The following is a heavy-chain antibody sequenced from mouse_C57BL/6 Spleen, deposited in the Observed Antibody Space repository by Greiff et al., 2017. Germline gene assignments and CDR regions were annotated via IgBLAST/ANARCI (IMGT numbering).Heavy chain of an antibody. CDR2: IRLKSDNYAT. CDR3: TLYDYDEAWFAY. J-gene: IGHJ3*01. D-gene: IGHD2-4*01. Sequence: DVHLVESGGGLVQPGGSMKLSCVASGFTFSNYWMNWVRQSPEKGLEWVAQIRLKSDNYATHYAESVKGRFTISRDDSKSSVYLQMNNLRAEDTGIYYCTLYDYDEAWFAYWGQGTLVTVSA. V-gene: IGHV6-3*01. CDR1: GFTFSNYW.